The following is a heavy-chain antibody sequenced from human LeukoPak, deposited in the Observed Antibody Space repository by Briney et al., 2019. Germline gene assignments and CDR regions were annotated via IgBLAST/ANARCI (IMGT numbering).Heavy chain of an antibody. CDR3: ARVTYYYGSAPFDP. D-gene: IGHD3-10*01. CDR2: IYTSGST. CDR1: GGSISSYY. J-gene: IGHJ5*02. Sequence: SETLSLTCTVSGGSISSYYWSWIRQPAGKGLEWIGRIYTSGSTNYNPSLKSRVTMSVDTSKNQFSLKMSSVTAADTAVYYCARVTYYYGSAPFDPWGQGTLVTVSS. V-gene: IGHV4-4*07.